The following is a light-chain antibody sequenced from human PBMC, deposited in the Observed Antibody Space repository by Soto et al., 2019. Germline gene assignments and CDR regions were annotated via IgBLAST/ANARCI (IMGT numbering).Light chain of an antibody. CDR1: ESIRNW. CDR3: QQYMSYSPYT. V-gene: IGKV1-5*01. J-gene: IGKJ2*01. CDR2: DVS. Sequence: DIQMTQSPSTLAASIGDRVTLTCRASESIRNWLAWYQQKPGKAPKLLMYDVSSLESGVPSRFSGSGSGTEFTLTISSLQSDDFATYYCQQYMSYSPYTFGQGTKLEIK.